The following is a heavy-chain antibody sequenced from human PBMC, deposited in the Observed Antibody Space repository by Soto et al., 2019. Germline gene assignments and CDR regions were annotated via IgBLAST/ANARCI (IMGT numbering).Heavy chain of an antibody. CDR2: MNPNSGNT. J-gene: IGHJ4*02. V-gene: IGHV1-8*01. CDR3: ARGIGWFGELWFYFDY. CDR1: GYTFTSYD. Sequence: ASVKVSCKASGYTFTSYDINWVRQATGQGLEWMGWMNPNSGNTGYAQKFQGRVTMTRNTSISTAYMELSSLRSEDTAVYYCARGIGWFGELWFYFDYWGQGTLVTVSS. D-gene: IGHD3-10*01.